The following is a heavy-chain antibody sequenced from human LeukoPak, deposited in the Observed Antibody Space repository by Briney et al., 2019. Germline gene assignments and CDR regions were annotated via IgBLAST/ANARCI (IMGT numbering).Heavy chain of an antibody. D-gene: IGHD2-8*01. V-gene: IGHV4-59*13. CDR1: GGSISGYY. Sequence: SETLSLTCTVSGGSISGYYRSWIRQPPGKGLECIGNMYYSGSAVYNPSLKSRVTISVDTSENQFSLRLTSVTAADTAVYYCARGNTALYPDYWGQGTLVTVSS. J-gene: IGHJ4*02. CDR2: MYYSGSA. CDR3: ARGNTALYPDY.